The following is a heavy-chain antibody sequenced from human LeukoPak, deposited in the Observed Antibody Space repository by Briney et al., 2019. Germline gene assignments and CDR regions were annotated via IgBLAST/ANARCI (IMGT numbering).Heavy chain of an antibody. CDR1: GYTFTSYD. Sequence: ASVKVSCKASGYTFTSYDINWVRQATGQGLEWMGWMNPNSGNTGYAQKFQGRVTMTRNTSISTAYMELSSLRSEDTAVYYCARGLNYDISTGYEDEGAFDIWGQGTMVTVSS. CDR2: MNPNSGNT. D-gene: IGHD3-9*01. CDR3: ARGLNYDISTGYEDEGAFDI. V-gene: IGHV1-8*01. J-gene: IGHJ3*02.